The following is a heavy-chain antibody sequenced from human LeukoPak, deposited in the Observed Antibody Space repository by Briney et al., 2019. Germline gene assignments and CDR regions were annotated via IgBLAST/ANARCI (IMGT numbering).Heavy chain of an antibody. D-gene: IGHD4-17*01. CDR1: GGSFSGYY. J-gene: IGHJ5*02. Sequence: SETLSLTCAVYGGSFSGYYWSWIRQPPGKGLEWIGEINHSGSTNYNPSLKSRVTISVDTSKNQFSLKLSSVTAADTAVYYCARTKYGDYRFDPWGQGTLVTVSS. CDR3: ARTKYGDYRFDP. V-gene: IGHV4-34*01. CDR2: INHSGST.